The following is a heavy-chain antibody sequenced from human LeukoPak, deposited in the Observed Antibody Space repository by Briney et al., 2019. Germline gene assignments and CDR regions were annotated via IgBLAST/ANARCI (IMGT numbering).Heavy chain of an antibody. CDR2: IYWDDQR. CDR3: AHRQISGSYYGGFDF. V-gene: IGHV2-5*02. Sequence: SGPTLVNPTQTLTLTCTFSGFSLTTSGVGVGWIRQPPGKALEWLALIYWDDQRRFSPSLKTRVTITKDTSKNQVVLTMTNMDPVDTATYYCAHRQISGSYYGGFDFWGQGTLVTVSS. CDR1: GFSLTTSGVG. D-gene: IGHD1-26*01. J-gene: IGHJ4*02.